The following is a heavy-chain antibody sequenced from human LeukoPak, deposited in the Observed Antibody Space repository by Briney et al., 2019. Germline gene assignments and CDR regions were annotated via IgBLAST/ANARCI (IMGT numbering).Heavy chain of an antibody. Sequence: GGSLRLSCAASGFTFSSYSMNWVRQAPGKGLEWVSYISSSSSTIYYADSVKGRFTISRDNAKNSLYLQMNSLRDEDTAVYYCAKQLGYCSDGSCYFPYWGQGTLVTVSS. CDR3: AKQLGYCSDGSCYFPY. CDR2: ISSSSSTI. D-gene: IGHD2-15*01. V-gene: IGHV3-48*02. J-gene: IGHJ4*02. CDR1: GFTFSSYS.